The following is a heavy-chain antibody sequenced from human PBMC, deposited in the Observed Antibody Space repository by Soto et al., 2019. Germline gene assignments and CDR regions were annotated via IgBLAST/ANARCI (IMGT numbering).Heavy chain of an antibody. V-gene: IGHV3-23*01. CDR3: AKDLLLGCSGGSRPLDY. CDR2: ISGSGGST. Sequence: SGGSLRLSCAASGFTFSSYAMSWVRQAPGKGLEWVSAISGSGGSTYYADSVKGRFTISRDNSKNTLYLQMNSLRAEDTAVYYCAKDLLLGCSGGSRPLDYWGQGTLVTVS. D-gene: IGHD2-15*01. CDR1: GFTFSSYA. J-gene: IGHJ4*02.